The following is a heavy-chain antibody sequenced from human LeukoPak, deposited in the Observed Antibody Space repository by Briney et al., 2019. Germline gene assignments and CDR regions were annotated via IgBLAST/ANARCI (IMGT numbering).Heavy chain of an antibody. CDR1: GGSFSGYY. V-gene: IGHV4-34*01. CDR2: IYYSGST. CDR3: ARLQGYGLYAFDI. J-gene: IGHJ3*02. D-gene: IGHD4-17*01. Sequence: SETLSLTCAVYGGSFSGYYWSWIRQPPGKGLEWIGSIYYSGSTYYNPSLKSRVTISVDTSKNQFSLKLSSVTAADTAVYYCARLQGYGLYAFDIWGQGTMVTVSS.